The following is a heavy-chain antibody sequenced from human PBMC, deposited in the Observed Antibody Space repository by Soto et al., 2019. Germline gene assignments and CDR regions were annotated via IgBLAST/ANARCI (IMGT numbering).Heavy chain of an antibody. J-gene: IGHJ4*02. CDR3: AREGGTITYYYDSSGYYHFDY. Sequence: EVQLVESGGGLVQPGGSLRLSCAASGFTFSSYSMNWVRQAPGKGLEWVSYISSSSSTIYYADSVKGRFTISRDNAKNSLYLRMNSLRDEDTAVYYCAREGGTITYYYDSSGYYHFDYWGQGTLVTVSS. V-gene: IGHV3-48*02. D-gene: IGHD3-22*01. CDR1: GFTFSSYS. CDR2: ISSSSSTI.